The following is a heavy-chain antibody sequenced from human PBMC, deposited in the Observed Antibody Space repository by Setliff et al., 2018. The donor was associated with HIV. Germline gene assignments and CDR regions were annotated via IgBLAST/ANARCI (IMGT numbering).Heavy chain of an antibody. CDR3: ARGAPYYDILTGYYSYYYYYMDV. CDR2: IYETGST. V-gene: IGHV4-59*01. Sequence: SETLSLTCTVSGDSISGYYWSWIRQSPGKGLEWIGFIYETGSTYYNPSLKSRVSISIDTSKNQFSLKLSSVTAADTAVYYCARGAPYYDILTGYYSYYYYYMDVWGKGTTVTVSS. J-gene: IGHJ6*03. CDR1: GDSISGYY. D-gene: IGHD3-9*01.